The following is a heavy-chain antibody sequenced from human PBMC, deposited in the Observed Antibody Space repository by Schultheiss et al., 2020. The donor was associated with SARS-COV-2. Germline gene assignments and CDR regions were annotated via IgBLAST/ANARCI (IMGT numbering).Heavy chain of an antibody. Sequence: SETLSLTCTVSGGSISSSSYYWGWIRQPPGKGLEWIGSIYYSGSTYYNPSLKSRVTISLDTSKNQFSLKLSSVTAADTAVYYCARITRGTDKCSSTSCRRGWFDPWGQGTLVTVSS. J-gene: IGHJ5*02. CDR1: GGSISSSSYY. CDR2: IYYSGST. D-gene: IGHD2-2*01. CDR3: ARITRGTDKCSSTSCRRGWFDP. V-gene: IGHV4-39*07.